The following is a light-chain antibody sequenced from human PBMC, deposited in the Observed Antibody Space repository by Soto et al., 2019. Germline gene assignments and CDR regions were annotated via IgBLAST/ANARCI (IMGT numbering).Light chain of an antibody. CDR1: QAISSY. CDR3: QQLNLYVT. CDR2: DAS. Sequence: DIQLTQSPSFLSASVGDRVTITCRASQAISSYLVWYQQKPGKAPKVLISDASTLKSGVPSRFSGSGFGTEVTLTISSLQPEDVATYYCQQLNLYVTFGPGTKVHVK. J-gene: IGKJ3*01. V-gene: IGKV1-9*01.